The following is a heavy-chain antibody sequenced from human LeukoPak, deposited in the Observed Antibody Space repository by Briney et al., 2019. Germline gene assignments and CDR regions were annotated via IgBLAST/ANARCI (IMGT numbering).Heavy chain of an antibody. CDR2: ISYDGSNK. V-gene: IGHV3-30*18. Sequence: PGGSLRLSCAASGFTFSSYVMHWVRQAPGKGLEWVAIISYDGSNKYYADSVKGRFTISRDNSKNTLYLQMNSLRAEDTAVYYCAKDGIDYGDHYYYYYYMDVWGKGTTVTVSS. D-gene: IGHD4-17*01. J-gene: IGHJ6*03. CDR1: GFTFSSYV. CDR3: AKDGIDYGDHYYYYYYMDV.